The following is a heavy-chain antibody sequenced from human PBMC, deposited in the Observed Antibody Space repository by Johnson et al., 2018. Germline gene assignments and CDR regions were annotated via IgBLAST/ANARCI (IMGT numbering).Heavy chain of an antibody. CDR2: IRSRTSGGTT. J-gene: IGHJ4*02. Sequence: EVQLLETGGGLVKPGRSLRLSCAASGFTFGDYAMSWFRQAPGTGLEWVGFIRSRTSGGTTEYAASGEGTFTISRDDSKSIAYLQLNRLKSEDKAVYYCSREAGGWGLRFDYWGRGTLVTVSS. CDR3: SREAGGWGLRFDY. D-gene: IGHD1-26*01. V-gene: IGHV3-49*05. CDR1: GFTFGDYA.